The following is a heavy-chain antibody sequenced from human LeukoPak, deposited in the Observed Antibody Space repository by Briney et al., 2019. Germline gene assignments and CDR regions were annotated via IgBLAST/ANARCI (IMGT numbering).Heavy chain of an antibody. J-gene: IGHJ6*02. CDR2: MNPNSGNT. CDR1: GYTFTSYD. D-gene: IGHD3-22*01. Sequence: ASVKVSCKASGYTFTSYDINWVRQATGQGLEWMGWMNPNSGNTGYAQKFQGRVTMTRNTSISTAYMELSSLRSEDTAVYYCARACYYDSSGYCLRYYYGMDVWGQGTTVTVSS. CDR3: ARACYYDSSGYCLRYYYGMDV. V-gene: IGHV1-8*01.